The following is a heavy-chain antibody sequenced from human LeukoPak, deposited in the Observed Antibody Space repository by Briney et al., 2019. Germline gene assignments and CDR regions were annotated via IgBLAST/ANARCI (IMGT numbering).Heavy chain of an antibody. CDR3: AKNRYPTAVSNNGMDV. V-gene: IGHV3-30*18. Sequence: GGSLRLSCAASGFTLSTYGMHWVRQAPGKGLEWVAMISYDGRREYIADSVKGRFTISRDSSKNTLDLQMNSLRAEDTAVYYCAKNRYPTAVSNNGMDVWGQGTTVTV. CDR1: GFTLSTYG. J-gene: IGHJ6*02. D-gene: IGHD5/OR15-5a*01. CDR2: ISYDGRRE.